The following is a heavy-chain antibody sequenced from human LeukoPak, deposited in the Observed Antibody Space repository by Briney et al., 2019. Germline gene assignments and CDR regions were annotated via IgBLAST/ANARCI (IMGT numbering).Heavy chain of an antibody. CDR1: GYTFTSYG. V-gene: IGHV1-18*01. Sequence: GASVKVSCKTSGYTFTSYGVSWVRQAPGQRLEWMGWISTYNYNTNYAQKFRGGVTLTKDTSTSTVYMELRSLRSDDTAIYYCARQVDTTMALPDYWGQGTLVTVSS. D-gene: IGHD5-18*01. CDR3: ARQVDTTMALPDY. CDR2: ISTYNYNT. J-gene: IGHJ4*02.